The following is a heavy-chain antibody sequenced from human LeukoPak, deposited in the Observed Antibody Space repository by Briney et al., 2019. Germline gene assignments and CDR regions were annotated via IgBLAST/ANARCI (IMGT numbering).Heavy chain of an antibody. V-gene: IGHV3-11*01. J-gene: IGHJ6*02. Sequence: SGFXXSXYYMSWIRQAPGKGLEWVSYISSSGSTIYYADSVKGRFTISRDNAKNSLYLQMNSLRAEDTAVYYCARFGPEITIFGVVIHPQSYYYYYYGMDVWGQGTTVTVSS. CDR2: ISSSGSTI. CDR3: ARFGPEITIFGVVIHPQSYYYYYYGMDV. D-gene: IGHD3-3*01. CDR1: GFXXSXYY.